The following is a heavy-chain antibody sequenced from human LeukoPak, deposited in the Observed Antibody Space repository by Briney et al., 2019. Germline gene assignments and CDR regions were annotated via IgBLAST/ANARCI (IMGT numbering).Heavy chain of an antibody. CDR1: GFTFSDYY. CDR2: ISSSGSTI. J-gene: IGHJ4*02. V-gene: IGHV3-11*01. Sequence: GGSLRLSCAASGFTFSDYYMSWIRQAPGKGLEWVSYISSSGSTIYYADSVKGRFTISRDNSNSTLYLQMYSLRAEDTALYYCTRGTGIARPDYWGQGTLVTVSS. D-gene: IGHD6-6*01. CDR3: TRGTGIARPDY.